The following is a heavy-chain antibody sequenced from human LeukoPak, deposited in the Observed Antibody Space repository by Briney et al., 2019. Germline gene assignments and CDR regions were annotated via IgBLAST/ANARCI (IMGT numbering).Heavy chain of an antibody. J-gene: IGHJ5*02. D-gene: IGHD3-3*01. CDR3: ARNLYDFWSGYYRGWFAP. V-gene: IGHV6-1*01. CDR1: GDSFSSNSAA. Sequence: SQTLSLTCAISGDSFSSNSAAWSWIRQSPSRGLEWLGRTYYRSKWYNDYAVSVKSRITINPDTSKNQFSLQLNSVTPEDTAVYYCARNLYDFWSGYYRGWFAPGGQGTLVTVSS. CDR2: TYYRSKWYN.